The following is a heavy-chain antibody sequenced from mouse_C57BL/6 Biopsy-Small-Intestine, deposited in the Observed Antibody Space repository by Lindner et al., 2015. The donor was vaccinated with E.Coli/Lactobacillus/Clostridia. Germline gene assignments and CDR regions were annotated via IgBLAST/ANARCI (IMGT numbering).Heavy chain of an antibody. V-gene: IGHV1-63*01. Sequence: VQLQESGAELVRPGTSVKMSCKASGYTFTNYWIGWAKQRPGHGLEWIGDIYPGGGYTNYNEKFKDKATLTADTSSSTAYMQLSSLTSEDSAVYYCARGSIYDGYYWYFDIWGTGTTVTVSS. CDR1: GYTFTNYW. CDR3: ARGSIYDGYYWYFDI. D-gene: IGHD2-3*01. J-gene: IGHJ1*03. CDR2: IYPGGGYT.